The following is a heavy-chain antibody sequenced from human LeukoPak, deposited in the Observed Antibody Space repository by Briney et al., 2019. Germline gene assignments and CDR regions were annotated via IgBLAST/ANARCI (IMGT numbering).Heavy chain of an antibody. CDR3: ARDLPTGSDYFDY. CDR2: IKQDGSEK. V-gene: IGHV3-7*01. J-gene: IGHJ4*02. Sequence: PGGSLRPSCAASGFTFSTYWMSWVRQAPGKGLEWVANIKQDGSEKYYVDSVKGRFTTSRDNAKNSPYLQMSSLRADDTAVYYCARDLPTGSDYFDYWGQGTLVTVSS. CDR1: GFTFSTYW. D-gene: IGHD6-6*01.